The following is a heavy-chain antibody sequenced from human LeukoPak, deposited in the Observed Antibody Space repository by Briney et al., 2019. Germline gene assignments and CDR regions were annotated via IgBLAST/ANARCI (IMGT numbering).Heavy chain of an antibody. CDR2: IKQDGSEK. V-gene: IGHV3-7*01. Sequence: GGSLRLSCAASGFTFSSYWMSWVRQTPGKGLEWVANIKQDGSEKYYVDSVKGRFTISRDNAKNSLYLQMNSLRAEDTAAYYCARQISPPFYYDFWSGYSNAFDIWGQGTMVTVSS. J-gene: IGHJ3*02. D-gene: IGHD3-3*01. CDR3: ARQISPPFYYDFWSGYSNAFDI. CDR1: GFTFSSYW.